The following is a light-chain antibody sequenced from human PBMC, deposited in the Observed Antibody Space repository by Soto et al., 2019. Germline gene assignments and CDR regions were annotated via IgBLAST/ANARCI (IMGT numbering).Light chain of an antibody. V-gene: IGKV1-5*01. J-gene: IGKJ1*01. CDR1: QTVSNW. CDR2: DVS. Sequence: DIQMTQSPSTLSASIGERVTITCRASQTVSNWLAWYQQKPGKAPKLLIYDVSNLESGVPSRFSGSGSGTGFSLSISSRQPDDFANYYCQQNDSYSWTFGQGNKVDMK. CDR3: QQNDSYSWT.